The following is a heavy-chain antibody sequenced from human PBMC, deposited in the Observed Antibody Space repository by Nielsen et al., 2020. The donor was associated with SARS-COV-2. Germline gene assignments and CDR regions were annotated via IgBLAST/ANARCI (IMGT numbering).Heavy chain of an antibody. D-gene: IGHD5-12*01. CDR1: GFTFSDYA. V-gene: IGHV3-23*01. CDR3: AKQFAKSDFDYVYNF. Sequence: GESLKISCAASGFTFSDYAMAWVRQAPGKGLEWVSVIKTNGGITYYADSVKGRFIISRDNSKDTLYLQMSGLRPEDTVVYYCAKQFAKSDFDYVYNFWGQGTLVTVSS. J-gene: IGHJ4*02. CDR2: IKTNGGIT.